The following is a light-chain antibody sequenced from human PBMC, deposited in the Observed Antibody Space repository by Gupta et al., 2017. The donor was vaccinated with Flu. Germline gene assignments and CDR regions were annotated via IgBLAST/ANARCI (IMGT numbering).Light chain of an antibody. J-gene: IGLJ3*02. CDR2: EVS. CDR3: SSYTSTNTLNWV. V-gene: IGLV2-14*01. CDR1: SSDVGVYNY. Sequence: QSALTQPASVSGSPGQSITISCTGTSSDVGVYNYVYWYQLRPGKAPKLMIYEVSNRPSGDSNRFSGSKSRNTASLTISGLQAEDEADYYCSSYTSTNTLNWVFGGGTKLTVL.